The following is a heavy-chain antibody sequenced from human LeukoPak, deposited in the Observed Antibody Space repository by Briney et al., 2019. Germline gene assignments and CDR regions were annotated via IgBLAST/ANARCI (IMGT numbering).Heavy chain of an antibody. V-gene: IGHV5-51*01. CDR1: GYSFTTYW. D-gene: IGHD6-19*01. CDR2: IYPGDSDA. CDR3: ARRDIAVAGSIDY. Sequence: GESLKISCQASGYSFTTYWIAWVRPMPGKGLEWRGIIYPGDSDARYSPSFQGQVTFSADKSISTAYLQWSSLKASDTAMYFCARRDIAVAGSIDYWGQGTLVTVSS. J-gene: IGHJ4*02.